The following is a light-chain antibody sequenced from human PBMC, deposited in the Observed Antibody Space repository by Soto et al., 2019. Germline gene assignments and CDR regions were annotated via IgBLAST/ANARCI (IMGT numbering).Light chain of an antibody. J-gene: IGKJ2*01. CDR1: QSLFDTDDGNTY. Sequence: EIVMIQTPLTLPVTPGEPASISCRSSQSLFDTDDGNTYLDWYLQKPGQSPQLLIYTLSYRASGVPDRFSVSGSGTDFTLEISPVEAEDVGVYYGMQRRDFPYTFGQGTKLEIK. V-gene: IGKV2-40*01. CDR3: MQRRDFPYT. CDR2: TLS.